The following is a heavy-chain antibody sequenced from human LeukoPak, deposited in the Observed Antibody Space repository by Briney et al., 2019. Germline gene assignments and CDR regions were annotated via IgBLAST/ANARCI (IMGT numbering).Heavy chain of an antibody. J-gene: IGHJ4*02. D-gene: IGHD4-11*01. CDR1: GYSITSGYF. CDR2: IYHSGTT. CDR3: ARPPDSSDYRAAFDF. Sequence: SETLSLTCGVSGYSITSGYFWGWLRQPPGKGLEWIASIYHSGTTYYNPSLKSRVTMSVDSSKNQFSLKLSSVTAADTAVYYCARPPDSSDYRAAFDFWGQGTLVTVSS. V-gene: IGHV4-38-2*01.